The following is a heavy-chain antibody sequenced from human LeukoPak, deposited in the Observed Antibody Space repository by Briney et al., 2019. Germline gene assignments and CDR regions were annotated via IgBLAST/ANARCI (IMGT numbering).Heavy chain of an antibody. CDR1: GGSISSSDYH. Sequence: SQTLSLTCTVSGGSISSSDYHWTWIRQHPGKGLEWIGYIYYSGSTYYNPSLKSRGTISVDTSKNQFSLKLISVTAADTAVYYCARGSSTWSYGMDVWGQGTTVIVSS. CDR2: IYYSGST. J-gene: IGHJ6*02. D-gene: IGHD6-13*01. CDR3: ARGSSTWSYGMDV. V-gene: IGHV4-31*03.